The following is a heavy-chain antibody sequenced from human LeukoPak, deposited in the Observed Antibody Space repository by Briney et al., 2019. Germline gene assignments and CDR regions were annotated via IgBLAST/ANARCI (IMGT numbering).Heavy chain of an antibody. Sequence: GGSLRLSCAASGFTFSSYSMNWVRQAPGKGLEWVSSISSSSSYIYYADSVQDRFTISRDNAKNSLYLQMNSLRAEDTAVYYWARDSTDFDCWGQGTLVTVSS. J-gene: IGHJ4*02. V-gene: IGHV3-21*01. CDR2: ISSSSSYI. CDR1: GFTFSSYS. CDR3: ARDSTDFDC.